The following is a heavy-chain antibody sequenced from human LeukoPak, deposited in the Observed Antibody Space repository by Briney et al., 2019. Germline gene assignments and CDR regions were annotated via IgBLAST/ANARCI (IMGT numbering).Heavy chain of an antibody. J-gene: IGHJ5*02. D-gene: IGHD6-13*01. CDR1: GGSFSTYY. V-gene: IGHV4-34*01. Sequence: SETLSLTYAVSGGSFSTYYWSLIRQPPGKGLEWIGEINHSGSTKYNPSLKSRVTISIDTSKNQFSLKLNSVTAADTALYYCARGSRVAVSGSRPFDPWGQGTLVTVSS. CDR3: ARGSRVAVSGSRPFDP. CDR2: INHSGST.